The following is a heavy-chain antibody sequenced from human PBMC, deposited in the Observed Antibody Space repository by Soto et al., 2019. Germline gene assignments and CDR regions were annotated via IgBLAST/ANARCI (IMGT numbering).Heavy chain of an antibody. J-gene: IGHJ6*02. CDR2: INHSGST. D-gene: IGHD6-13*01. V-gene: IGHV4-34*01. Sequence: SETLSLTCAVYGGSFSGYYWSWIRQPPGKGLEWIGEINHSGSTNYNPSLKSRVTISVDTSKNQFSLKLSSVTAADTAVYYCAGGYSSSWYWGYYYYGMDVWSQGTTVTVSS. CDR3: AGGYSSSWYWGYYYYGMDV. CDR1: GGSFSGYY.